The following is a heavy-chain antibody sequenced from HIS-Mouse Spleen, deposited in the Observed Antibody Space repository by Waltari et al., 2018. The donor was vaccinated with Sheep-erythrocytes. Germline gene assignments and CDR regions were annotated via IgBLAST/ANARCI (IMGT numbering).Heavy chain of an antibody. V-gene: IGHV3-23*01. CDR3: AKGGVRSNYYFDY. D-gene: IGHD4-4*01. CDR2: ISGSGGST. Sequence: EVQLLESGGGLVQPGGSLGSSWQALGLPFVTLAMDWGRQAPGKGLEWVSAISGSGGSTYYADSVKGRFTISRDNSKNTLYLQMNSLRAEDTAVYYCAKGGVRSNYYFDYWGQGTLVTVSS. CDR1: GLPFVTLA. J-gene: IGHJ4*02.